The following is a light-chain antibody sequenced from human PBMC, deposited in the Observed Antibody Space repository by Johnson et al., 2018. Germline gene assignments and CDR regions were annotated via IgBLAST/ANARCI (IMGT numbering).Light chain of an antibody. CDR3: GTWDSSPSAGNV. CDR1: SSNIGNNY. V-gene: IGLV1-51*02. J-gene: IGLJ1*01. CDR2: ENN. Sequence: QSVLTQPPSVSAAPGQKVTISCSGSSSNIGNNYVSWYQQLPGTAPKLLIYENNKRPSGIPDRFSGSKSGTSATLGITGLQTGDAADYYCGTWDSSPSAGNVFGTGTKVTVL.